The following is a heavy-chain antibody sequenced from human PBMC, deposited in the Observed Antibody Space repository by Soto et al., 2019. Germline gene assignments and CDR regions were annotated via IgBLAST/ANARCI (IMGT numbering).Heavy chain of an antibody. CDR1: GFTFSSYA. CDR2: ISYDGSNR. D-gene: IGHD6-13*01. CDR3: ASSSRDFDY. Sequence: GGSLRLSCAASGFTFSSYAMHWVRQAPGKGLEWVAVISYDGSNRYYADSVKGRFTFSRDNSKSTLYLQMNSLRAEDTAVYYCASSSRDFDYWGQGTLVTVSS. J-gene: IGHJ4*02. V-gene: IGHV3-30-3*01.